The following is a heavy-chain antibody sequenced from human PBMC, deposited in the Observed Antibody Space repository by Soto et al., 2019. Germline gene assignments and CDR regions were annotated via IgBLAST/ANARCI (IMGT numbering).Heavy chain of an antibody. CDR2: ISYDGSNK. D-gene: IGHD3-16*01. CDR1: GFTFSSYG. V-gene: IGHV3-30*18. CDR3: AKDQRPMTPGE. J-gene: IGHJ4*02. Sequence: ESGGGVVQPGRSLRLSCAASGFTFSSYGMHWVRQAPGKGLEWVAVISYDGSNKYYADSVKGRFTISRDNSKNTLYLQMNSLRAEDTAVYYCAKDQRPMTPGEWGQGTLVTVSS.